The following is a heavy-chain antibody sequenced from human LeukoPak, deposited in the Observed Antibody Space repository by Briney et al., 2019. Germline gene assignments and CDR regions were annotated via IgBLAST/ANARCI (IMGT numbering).Heavy chain of an antibody. V-gene: IGHV4-4*07. CDR3: AGRDY. Sequence: SEILSLTCTVSGASISSYYWSWIRQPAGKGLEWLGRVYTSGTMNYNPSFRSRVTMSVDKSNNQFILKLSAVTAADTAVYYCAGRDYWGQGIHVTVS. J-gene: IGHJ4*02. CDR1: GASISSYY. CDR2: VYTSGTM.